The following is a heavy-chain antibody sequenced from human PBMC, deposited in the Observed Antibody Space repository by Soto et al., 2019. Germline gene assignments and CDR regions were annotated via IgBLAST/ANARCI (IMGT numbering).Heavy chain of an antibody. CDR1: GYTFTSYA. V-gene: IGHV1-3*01. CDR3: ARALNSSPHYYYYYYMDA. CDR2: INAGNGNT. J-gene: IGHJ6*03. Sequence: ASVKVCCTASGYTFTSYARHWVRQATGQRLEWMGWINAGNGNTKYSQKFQGRVTITRDTSASTAYMELRSLRSDDTAVYYCARALNSSPHYYYYYYMDAWGKGTTVTVSS.